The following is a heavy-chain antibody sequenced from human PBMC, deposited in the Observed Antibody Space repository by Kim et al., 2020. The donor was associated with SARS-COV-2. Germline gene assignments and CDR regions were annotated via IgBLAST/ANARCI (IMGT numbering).Heavy chain of an antibody. D-gene: IGHD3-9*01. V-gene: IGHV4-34*01. CDR2: INHSGST. CDR3: ASGEPRYFDWLPFH. J-gene: IGHJ4*02. Sequence: SETLSLTCAVYGGSFSGYYWSWIRQPPGKGLEWIGEINHSGSTNYNPSLKSRVTISVDTSKNQFSLKLSSVTAADTAVYYCASGEPRYFDWLPFHWGQGTLVTVSS. CDR1: GGSFSGYY.